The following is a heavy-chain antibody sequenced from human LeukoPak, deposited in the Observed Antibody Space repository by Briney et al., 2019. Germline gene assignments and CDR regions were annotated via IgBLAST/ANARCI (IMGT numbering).Heavy chain of an antibody. CDR1: GGSISGSYY. CDR2: IDYRGST. D-gene: IGHD2-15*01. CDR3: ARPRGYCSGGSCQYAFDI. V-gene: IGHV4-39*01. Sequence: SETLSLTCTVSGGSISGSYYWAWIRQPPGKGLEGIGNIDYRGSTYYNPSLNGRVTISVDTFKNQFSLKLSSVTAADTAVYYCARPRGYCSGGSCQYAFDIWGQGTMLTVSS. J-gene: IGHJ3*02.